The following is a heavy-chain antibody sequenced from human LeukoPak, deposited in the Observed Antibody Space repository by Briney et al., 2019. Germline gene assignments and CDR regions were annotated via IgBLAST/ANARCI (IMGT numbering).Heavy chain of an antibody. CDR2: VYHSGST. CDR3: ARVGERLPIDWFDP. V-gene: IGHV4-39*07. J-gene: IGHJ5*02. D-gene: IGHD4-11*01. Sequence: SETLSLTCTVSGGSISSSSYYWGWIRQPPGKGLEWIGSVYHSGSTYYNPSLKSRVTISVDTSKNQFSLKLSSVTAADTAVYYCARVGERLPIDWFDPWGQGTLVTVSS. CDR1: GGSISSSSYY.